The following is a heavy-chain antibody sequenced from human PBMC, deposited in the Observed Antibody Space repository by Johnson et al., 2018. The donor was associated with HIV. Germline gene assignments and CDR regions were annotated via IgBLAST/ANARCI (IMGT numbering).Heavy chain of an antibody. CDR3: ARPRVSSGRHGAFDI. Sequence: QMQLVESGGGVIRPGGSLRLSCAASGFTSTNCARHWVRQAPGISYDGSNNYYADCVKGRFTVSRDNSKNTLFLQMNSLRAEDTAVYYCARPRVSSGRHGAFDIWGQGTMVTVSS. D-gene: IGHD3-22*01. J-gene: IGHJ3*02. CDR1: GFTSTNCA. CDR2: ISYDGSNN. V-gene: IGHV3-30*07.